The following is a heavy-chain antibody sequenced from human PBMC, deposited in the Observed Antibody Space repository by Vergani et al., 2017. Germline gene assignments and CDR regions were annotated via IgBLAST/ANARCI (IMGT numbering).Heavy chain of an antibody. CDR1: GGTFSSYA. D-gene: IGHD4-17*01. V-gene: IGHV1-69*06. CDR2: IIPIFGTA. CDR3: ARSYGDPDWDYYYGMDV. J-gene: IGHJ6*02. Sequence: QVQLVQSGAEVKKPGSSVKVSCKASGGTFSSYAISWVRQAPGQGLEWMGGIIPIFGTANYAQKFQGRVTITADKSTSTAYMERSSLRSEDTAVYYCARSYGDPDWDYYYGMDVWGQGTTVTVSS.